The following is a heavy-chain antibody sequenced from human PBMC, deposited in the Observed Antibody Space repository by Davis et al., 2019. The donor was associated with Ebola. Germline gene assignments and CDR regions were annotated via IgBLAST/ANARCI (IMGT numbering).Heavy chain of an antibody. D-gene: IGHD3-10*01. CDR2: ISYDGSNK. V-gene: IGHV3-30-3*01. J-gene: IGHJ6*02. Sequence: GESLKISCAASGFTFSSYAMHWVRQAPGKGLEWVAVISYDGSNKYYADSVKGRFTIPRDNSKNTLYLQMNSLRAEDTAVYYCASCHLWFGEGYGMDVWGQGTTVTVSS. CDR1: GFTFSSYA. CDR3: ASCHLWFGEGYGMDV.